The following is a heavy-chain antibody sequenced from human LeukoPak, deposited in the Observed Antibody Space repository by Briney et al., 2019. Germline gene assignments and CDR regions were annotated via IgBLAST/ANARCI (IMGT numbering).Heavy chain of an antibody. D-gene: IGHD2-2*01. CDR3: AKDLRGGYAVVLPAAS. CDR2: ISGSGGST. V-gene: IGHV3-23*01. J-gene: IGHJ4*02. Sequence: PGGSLRLSCAASGFTFSSYAMSWVRQAPGKGLEWVSAISGSGGSTYYADSVKGRFTISRDNSKNTLYLQMNSLRAEDTAVYCCAKDLRGGYAVVLPAASWGQGTLVTVSS. CDR1: GFTFSSYA.